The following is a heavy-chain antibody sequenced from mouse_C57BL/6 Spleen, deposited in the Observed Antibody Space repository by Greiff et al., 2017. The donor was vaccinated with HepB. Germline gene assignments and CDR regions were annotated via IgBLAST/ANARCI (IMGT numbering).Heavy chain of an antibody. CDR1: GYTFTDYE. D-gene: IGHD3-1*01. Sequence: QVQLKQSGAELVRPGASVTLSCKASGYTFTDYEMHWVKQTPVHGLEWIGAIDPETGGTAYNQKFKGKAILTADKSSSTAYMELRSLTSEDSAVYYCTRWAGPTWFAYWGQGTLVTVSA. CDR2: IDPETGGT. V-gene: IGHV1-15*01. J-gene: IGHJ3*01. CDR3: TRWAGPTWFAY.